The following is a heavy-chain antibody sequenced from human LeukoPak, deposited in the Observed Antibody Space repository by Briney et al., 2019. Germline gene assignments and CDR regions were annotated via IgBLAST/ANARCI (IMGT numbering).Heavy chain of an antibody. CDR3: ARRMHSGYYYDAFDF. D-gene: IGHD3-22*01. CDR1: GYSFTNYW. Sequence: GESLKISCKGSGYSFTNYWIGWVRQMPGKGLEWMGIIYPGDSDTRYSPSFQGQVTISADKSISTAYLQWSSLKASDTAMYYCARRMHSGYYYDAFDFWGQGTMVTVSS. V-gene: IGHV5-51*01. CDR2: IYPGDSDT. J-gene: IGHJ3*01.